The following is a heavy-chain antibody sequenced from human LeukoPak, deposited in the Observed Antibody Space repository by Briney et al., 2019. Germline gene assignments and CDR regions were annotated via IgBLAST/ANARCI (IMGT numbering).Heavy chain of an antibody. J-gene: IGHJ4*02. CDR3: ARHLSGVTGYTYGRGIDY. CDR2: IKKDGSEK. D-gene: IGHD5-18*01. V-gene: IGHV3-7*01. CDR1: GFTFSNYA. Sequence: GGSLRLSCAASGFTFSNYAMSWVRQAPGKGLEWVANIKKDGSEKYYVDSVKGRFTISRDNAKTSLYLQMISLRAEDTAVYYCARHLSGVTGYTYGRGIDYWGQGTLVTVSS.